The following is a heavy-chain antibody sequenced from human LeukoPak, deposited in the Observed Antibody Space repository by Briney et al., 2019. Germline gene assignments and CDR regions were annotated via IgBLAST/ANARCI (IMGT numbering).Heavy chain of an antibody. CDR3: AKATEQWLVRGPFDY. V-gene: IGHV3-23*01. J-gene: IGHJ4*02. D-gene: IGHD6-19*01. CDR2: ISGSGGST. Sequence: GGSLRLSCAASGFTFSSYAMSWVRQAPGKGLDWVSTISGSGGSTYYADSVKGRFTISRDNSKNTLYLQMNSLRAEDTAVYYCAKATEQWLVRGPFDYWGQGTLVTVSS. CDR1: GFTFSSYA.